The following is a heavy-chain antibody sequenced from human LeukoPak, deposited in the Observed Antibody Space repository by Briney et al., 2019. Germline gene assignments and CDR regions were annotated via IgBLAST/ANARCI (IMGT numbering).Heavy chain of an antibody. Sequence: ASVKVSCKASGYTFTSYGISWMRQAPGQGLEWMGWISAYNGNTNYAQKLQGRVTMTTDTSTSTAYMELRSLRSDDTAVYYCARGYLSDIVVVPAAFDYWGQGTLVTVSS. V-gene: IGHV1-18*01. CDR3: ARGYLSDIVVVPAAFDY. D-gene: IGHD2-2*01. CDR2: ISAYNGNT. J-gene: IGHJ4*02. CDR1: GYTFTSYG.